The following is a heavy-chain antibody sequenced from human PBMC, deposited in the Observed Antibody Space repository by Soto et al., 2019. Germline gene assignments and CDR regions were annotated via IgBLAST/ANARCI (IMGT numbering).Heavy chain of an antibody. Sequence: ASVKVSCKASGYTFTYNYIHWVRQAPGQGLEWMGWISAYNGNTNYAQKLQGRVTMTTDTSTSTAYMELRSLRSDDTAVYYCARGEELAAAGTLDPWGQGTLVTVSS. D-gene: IGHD6-13*01. J-gene: IGHJ5*02. CDR3: ARGEELAAAGTLDP. CDR2: ISAYNGNT. CDR1: GYTFTYNY. V-gene: IGHV1-18*04.